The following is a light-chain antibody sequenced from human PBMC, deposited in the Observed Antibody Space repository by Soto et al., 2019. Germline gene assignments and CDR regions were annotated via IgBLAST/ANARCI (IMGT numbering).Light chain of an antibody. J-gene: IGKJ1*01. CDR2: GAS. CDR1: QSVNIN. Sequence: EIVMTQSPATLSVSPGERATLSCRASQSVNINLAWYQQKPGQAPRLLIYGASTRATGIPARFSGSGSGTEFTLTISSLQSEDFAVHYCQQYNNWPPWTFGQGTKVEIK. V-gene: IGKV3-15*01. CDR3: QQYNNWPPWT.